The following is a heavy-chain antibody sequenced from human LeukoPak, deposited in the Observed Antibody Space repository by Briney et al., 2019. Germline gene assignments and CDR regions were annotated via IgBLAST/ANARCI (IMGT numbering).Heavy chain of an antibody. CDR3: ARGRGYCSSTSCYARYFDL. V-gene: IGHV4-34*01. D-gene: IGHD2-2*01. CDR2: INHSGST. CDR1: GGSFSGYY. J-gene: IGHJ2*01. Sequence: SETLSLTCAVYGGSFSGYYWSWIRQPPGKGLEWIGEINHSGSTNYNPSLKSRVTISVDTSKNQFSPKLSSVTAADTAVYYCARGRGYCSSTSCYARYFDLWGRGTLVTVSS.